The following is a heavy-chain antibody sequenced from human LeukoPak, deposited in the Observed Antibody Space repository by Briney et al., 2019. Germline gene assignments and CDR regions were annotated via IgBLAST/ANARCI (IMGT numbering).Heavy chain of an antibody. CDR1: GGSFRGYY. D-gene: IGHD3-10*01. J-gene: IGHJ6*02. Sequence: SETLSLTCAVYGGSFRGYYWSWIRQPPGKGLEWIGEINHSGSTNYNPSLKSRVTISVDTSKNQFSLKLSSVTAADTAVYYCARGHYYGSGSYFSSYYYGMDVWGQGTTVTVSS. V-gene: IGHV4-34*01. CDR3: ARGHYYGSGSYFSSYYYGMDV. CDR2: INHSGST.